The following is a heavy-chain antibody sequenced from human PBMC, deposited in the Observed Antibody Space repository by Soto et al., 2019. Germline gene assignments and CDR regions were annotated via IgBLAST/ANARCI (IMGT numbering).Heavy chain of an antibody. CDR2: ISADNGDT. CDR3: ARDSRAPCSGISCPYLDY. Sequence: QVQLVQSGAEVKKPGASVTVSCKASGYTFASFGFSWVRQAPGQGLEWMAWISADNGDTNNAQKFQGRVILTTDTXTXTXXMELRSLRSDDTAVYYCARDSRAPCSGISCPYLDYWGQGTLVTVST. V-gene: IGHV1-18*01. J-gene: IGHJ4*02. D-gene: IGHD2-15*01. CDR1: GYTFASFG.